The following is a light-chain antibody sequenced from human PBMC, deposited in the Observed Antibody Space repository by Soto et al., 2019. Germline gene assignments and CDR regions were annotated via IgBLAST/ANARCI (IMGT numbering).Light chain of an antibody. CDR2: DVD. V-gene: IGLV2-14*01. J-gene: IGLJ2*01. CDR1: NRDVGGYNY. Sequence: QSALTQPASVSGSPGQSITISCTGTNRDVGGYNYVSWYQQHPGKAPKFIIYDVDNRPSGVSHRFSGSGSGNTASLTISGLQAEDEADYYCSSYTTSSTVVFGGGTKVTVL. CDR3: SSYTTSSTVV.